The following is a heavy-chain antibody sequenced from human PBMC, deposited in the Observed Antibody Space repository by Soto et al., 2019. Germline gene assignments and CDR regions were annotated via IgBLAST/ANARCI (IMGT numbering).Heavy chain of an antibody. CDR1: GFVFSRQS. CDR2: ISSSSSSM. V-gene: IGHV3-48*02. CDR3: ASGDMW. D-gene: IGHD2-15*01. Sequence: GGSLRLSCAASGFVFSRQSMNWVRQAPGKGLEWISYISSSSSSMYYADSVKGRFTISRDNAKNSLYLQMNSLRDEDTAVYYCASGDMWWGQGTLVTVSS. J-gene: IGHJ4*02.